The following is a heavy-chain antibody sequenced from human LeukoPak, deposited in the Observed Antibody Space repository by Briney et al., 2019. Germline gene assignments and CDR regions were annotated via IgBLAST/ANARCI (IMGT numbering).Heavy chain of an antibody. CDR1: GFTFGSYA. CDR2: ISGSGGST. D-gene: IGHD3-22*01. CDR3: AKLGRERIVVVITDADAFDI. J-gene: IGHJ3*02. V-gene: IGHV3-23*01. Sequence: GGSLGLSCEASGFTFGSYAMSWVGRPQGKGREGVSEISGSGGSTYYADSVKGRFTISRDNSKNTLFLQMNSLRAEDTAVYYCAKLGRERIVVVITDADAFDIWGQGTMVTVSS.